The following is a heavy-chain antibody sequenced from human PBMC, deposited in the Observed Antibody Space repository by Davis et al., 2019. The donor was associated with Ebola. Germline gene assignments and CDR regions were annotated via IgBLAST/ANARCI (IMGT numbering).Heavy chain of an antibody. CDR1: GFTFSSYG. V-gene: IGHV3-30*02. CDR2: IRYDANNK. D-gene: IGHD1-7*01. J-gene: IGHJ4*02. CDR3: AKLELTGY. Sequence: GGSLRLSCAASGFTFSSYGMHWVRQAPGKGLEWVAFIRYDANNKYHADSVKGRFTISRDNSKNTLYLQMNSLRPEDTALYYCAKLELTGYWGQGTLVTVSS.